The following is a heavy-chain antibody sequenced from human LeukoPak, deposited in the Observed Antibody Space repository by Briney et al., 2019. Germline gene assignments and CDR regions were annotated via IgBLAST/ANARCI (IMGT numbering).Heavy chain of an antibody. CDR3: AKDATLNYYDSSGPFDY. J-gene: IGHJ4*02. Sequence: GGSLRLSCAASGFTFSSYSMNWVRQAPGKGLEWVSAISGSGGSTYYADSVKGRFTISRDNSKNTLYLQMNSLRAEDTAVYYCAKDATLNYYDSSGPFDYWGQGTLVTVSS. V-gene: IGHV3-23*01. CDR2: ISGSGGST. CDR1: GFTFSSYS. D-gene: IGHD3-22*01.